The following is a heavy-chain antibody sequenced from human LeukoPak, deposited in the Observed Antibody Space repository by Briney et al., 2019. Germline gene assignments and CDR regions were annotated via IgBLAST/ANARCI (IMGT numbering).Heavy chain of an antibody. V-gene: IGHV3-30-3*01. CDR2: ISYDGSNK. Sequence: GGSLRLSCAASGFTFSSYAMHWVRQAPGKGLAWVAVISYDGSNKYYADYVKGRFTISRDNSKNTLYLQMNSLRAEDTAVYYCARNGIYQLHWVWFDPWGQGTLVTVSS. CDR3: ARNGIYQLHWVWFDP. J-gene: IGHJ5*02. D-gene: IGHD2-2*01. CDR1: GFTFSSYA.